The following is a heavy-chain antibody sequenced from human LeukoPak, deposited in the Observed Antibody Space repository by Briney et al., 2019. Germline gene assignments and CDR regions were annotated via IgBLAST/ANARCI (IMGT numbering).Heavy chain of an antibody. Sequence: PSETLSLTCAVYGGSFSGYYWSWIRQPPGKGLEWIGEINHSGSTNYNPSLKSRVTISVDTSKNQFSLKLSSVTAADTAVYYCARGAPVYSSSWYLHRYYYYMDVWGKGTTVTVSS. CDR2: INHSGST. J-gene: IGHJ6*03. D-gene: IGHD6-13*01. V-gene: IGHV4-34*01. CDR3: ARGAPVYSSSWYLHRYYYYMDV. CDR1: GGSFSGYY.